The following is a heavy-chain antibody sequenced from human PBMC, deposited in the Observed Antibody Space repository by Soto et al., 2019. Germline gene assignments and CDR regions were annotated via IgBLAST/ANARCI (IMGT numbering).Heavy chain of an antibody. Sequence: PGGSLRLSCAASGFTFSSYGMHWVRQAPGKGLEWVAVISYDGSNKYYADSVKGRFTISRDNSKNTLYLQMNSLRAEDTAVYYCAKDQDTAMVMPDYWGQGTLVTVSS. J-gene: IGHJ4*02. D-gene: IGHD5-18*01. CDR2: ISYDGSNK. V-gene: IGHV3-30*18. CDR1: GFTFSSYG. CDR3: AKDQDTAMVMPDY.